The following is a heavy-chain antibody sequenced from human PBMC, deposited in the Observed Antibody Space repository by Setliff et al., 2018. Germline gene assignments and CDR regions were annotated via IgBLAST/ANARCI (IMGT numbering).Heavy chain of an antibody. CDR3: ARARYSNFLNWFDP. V-gene: IGHV4-39*07. Sequence: SETLSLTCTVSGGSISSSSYYWGWIRQPPGKGLEWIGSIYYSGSTYYNPSLKSRVTISVDTSKNQFSLKLSSVTAADTAVYYCARARYSNFLNWFDPWGQGTLVTVSS. D-gene: IGHD4-4*01. CDR1: GGSISSSSYY. CDR2: IYYSGST. J-gene: IGHJ5*02.